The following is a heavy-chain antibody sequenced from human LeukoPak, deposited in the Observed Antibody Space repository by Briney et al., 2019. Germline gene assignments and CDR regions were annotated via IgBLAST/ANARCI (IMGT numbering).Heavy chain of an antibody. V-gene: IGHV5-51*01. D-gene: IGHD5-18*01. CDR2: IYPGDSGT. CDR3: ASGASWDTAMVHFDY. CDR1: GYSFTSYW. Sequence: GESLKIPCKGSGYSFTSYWIGWVRQMPGKGLEWMGIIYPGDSGTRYSPSFQGQVTISADKSISTAYLQWSSLKASDTAMYYCASGASWDTAMVHFDYWGQGTLVTASS. J-gene: IGHJ4*02.